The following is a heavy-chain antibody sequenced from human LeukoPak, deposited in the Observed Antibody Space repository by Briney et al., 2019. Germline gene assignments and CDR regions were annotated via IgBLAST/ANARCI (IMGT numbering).Heavy chain of an antibody. V-gene: IGHV1-2*02. CDR1: GYPFSAYY. Sequence: GASVKVSCKASGYPFSAYYMHWVRQAPGQGFEWMGWINSNLGDTSYAQKFQGRVTMTRDTSISTAYMELSRLTSDDTAMYYCARDFRRNCFDPWGQGTLVTVSS. CDR3: ARDFRRNCFDP. CDR2: INSNLGDT. J-gene: IGHJ5*02.